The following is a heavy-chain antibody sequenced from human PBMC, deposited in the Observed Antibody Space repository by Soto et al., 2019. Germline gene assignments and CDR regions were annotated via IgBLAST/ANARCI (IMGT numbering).Heavy chain of an antibody. V-gene: IGHV1-69*02. CDR3: AISGYRSRFDP. CDR2: IIPILGIA. CDR1: GGSFNSYT. Sequence: GASVELSCKACGGSFNSYTISWVRQAPGQGLEWMGRIIPILGIANYAQKFQGRVTITADKSTSTVYMELSSLRSEDTAVYYCAISGYRSRFDPWGQGTLVTVSS. J-gene: IGHJ5*02. D-gene: IGHD5-12*01.